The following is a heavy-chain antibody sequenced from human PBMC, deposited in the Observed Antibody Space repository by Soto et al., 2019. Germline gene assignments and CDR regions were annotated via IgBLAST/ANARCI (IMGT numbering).Heavy chain of an antibody. Sequence: GALRPSGSASGFTFSSYGMHWVRQAPGKGLEWVAVISYDGSNKYYADSVKGRFTISRDNSKNTLYPQMNSLRAEDTAVYYCAKDTRRAAVAGNFQHWGQGTLVTVYS. CDR3: AKDTRRAAVAGNFQH. J-gene: IGHJ1*01. CDR2: ISYDGSNK. CDR1: GFTFSSYG. D-gene: IGHD6-19*01. V-gene: IGHV3-30*18.